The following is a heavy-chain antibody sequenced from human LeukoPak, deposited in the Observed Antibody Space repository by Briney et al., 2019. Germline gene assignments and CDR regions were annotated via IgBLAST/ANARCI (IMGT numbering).Heavy chain of an antibody. CDR3: ARDRLRYFDWLPTDY. D-gene: IGHD3-9*01. V-gene: IGHV1-18*01. Sequence: ASVKVSCKASGYTFTSYGISWVRQAPGQGLEWMGWINAYNGNTNSAQKVQGRLTMTIDTSTSTAYMELRSLRSDDTAVYYCARDRLRYFDWLPTDYWGQGTLVTVSS. J-gene: IGHJ4*02. CDR2: INAYNGNT. CDR1: GYTFTSYG.